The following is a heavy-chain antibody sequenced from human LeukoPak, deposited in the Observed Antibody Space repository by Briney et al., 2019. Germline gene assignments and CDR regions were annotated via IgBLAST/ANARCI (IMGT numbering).Heavy chain of an antibody. Sequence: PSETLSLTCTVSGGSISSSDYYWGWIRQPPEKGLEWIGAISSSGSTYYNPSLKSRVTISVDSSKNQFSLKLSSVTAADTAVYYCARRTSNPVGAIDYRGQGTLVTVSS. V-gene: IGHV4-39*01. CDR2: ISSSGST. J-gene: IGHJ4*02. CDR3: ARRTSNPVGAIDY. CDR1: GGSISSSDYY. D-gene: IGHD1-26*01.